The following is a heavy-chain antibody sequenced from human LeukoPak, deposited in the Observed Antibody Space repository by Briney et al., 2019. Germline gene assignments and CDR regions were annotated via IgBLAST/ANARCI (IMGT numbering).Heavy chain of an antibody. Sequence: PGRSLRLSCAASGFTFSSYAMHWVRQAPGKGLEWVAVISYDGSNKYYADSVKGRFTISRDNSKNTLYLQMNSLRAEDTAVYYCARSPLYGSGSYYPDYYYGMDVWGQGTTVTVSS. CDR2: ISYDGSNK. CDR3: ARSPLYGSGSYYPDYYYGMDV. J-gene: IGHJ6*02. V-gene: IGHV3-30-3*01. CDR1: GFTFSSYA. D-gene: IGHD3-10*01.